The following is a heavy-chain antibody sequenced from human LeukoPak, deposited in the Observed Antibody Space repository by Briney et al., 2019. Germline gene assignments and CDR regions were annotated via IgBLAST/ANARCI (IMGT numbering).Heavy chain of an antibody. J-gene: IGHJ3*02. CDR1: GYTFTSYY. V-gene: IGHV1-46*01. CDR2: INPSGGST. Sequence: ASVKVSCKASGYTFTSYYMHWVRQAPGQGLGWMGIINPSGGSTSYAQKFQGRVTMTRDTSTSTVYMELSSLRSEDTAVYYCARGVVEVPAAIVSDAFDIWGQGTMVTVSS. D-gene: IGHD2-2*01. CDR3: ARGVVEVPAAIVSDAFDI.